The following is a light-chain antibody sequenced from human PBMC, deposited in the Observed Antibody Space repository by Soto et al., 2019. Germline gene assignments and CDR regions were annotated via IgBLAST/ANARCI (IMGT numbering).Light chain of an antibody. V-gene: IGLV2-8*01. CDR2: EVT. CDR3: SSRSGTDILYV. J-gene: IGLJ1*01. Sequence: QSVLTQPPSASGSPGQQITISCTRTSTDVGTSNYVSWYQQHPGKAPKLMIYEVTKRPSGVPDRFSGSKSGNTASLTVSGLQADDEADYYCSSRSGTDILYVFGTGTKVTVL. CDR1: STDVGTSNY.